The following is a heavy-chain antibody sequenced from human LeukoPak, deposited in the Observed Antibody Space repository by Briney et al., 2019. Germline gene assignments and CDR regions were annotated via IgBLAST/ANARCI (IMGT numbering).Heavy chain of an antibody. D-gene: IGHD6-25*01. Sequence: GGSLRLSCAASGFTFSNYGMSWVRQAPGKGLEWVSGISGSGGSTYYADSVKGRFTISRDNAKNTLDLQMNSLRAEDTAVYYCAKGKVAATDDAFDIWGQGTMVAVSS. CDR2: ISGSGGST. J-gene: IGHJ3*02. V-gene: IGHV3-23*01. CDR1: GFTFSNYG. CDR3: AKGKVAATDDAFDI.